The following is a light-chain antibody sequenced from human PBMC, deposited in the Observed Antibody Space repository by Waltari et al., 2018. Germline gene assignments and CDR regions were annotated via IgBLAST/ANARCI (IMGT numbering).Light chain of an antibody. CDR1: SNDIGNSNH. J-gene: IGLJ2*01. CDR3: LSYASSITFV. Sequence: QPALTQPASVSGSPGQSISISCTGTSNDIGNSNHVCWYQQHPGKVPNLIIYEVTKRPSGFSDRFSGSKSGNTASLTIAGLQAEDEADYYCLSYASSITFVFGGGTKLSVL. CDR2: EVT. V-gene: IGLV2-23*02.